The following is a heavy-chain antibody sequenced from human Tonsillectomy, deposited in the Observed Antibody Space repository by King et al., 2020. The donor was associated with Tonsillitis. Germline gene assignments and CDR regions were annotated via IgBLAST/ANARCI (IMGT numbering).Heavy chain of an antibody. CDR3: ARDRIAVAVSPYYYGMDV. J-gene: IGHJ6*02. CDR1: GFTFSSYA. CDR2: ISYDGSNK. D-gene: IGHD6-19*01. V-gene: IGHV3-30*04. Sequence: VQLVESGGGVVQPGRSLRLSCAASGFTFSSYAMHWVRQAPGKGLEWVAVISYDGSNKYYADSVKGRFTISRDNSKNTLYLQMNSLRAEDTAVYYCARDRIAVAVSPYYYGMDVWGQGTTVTVSS.